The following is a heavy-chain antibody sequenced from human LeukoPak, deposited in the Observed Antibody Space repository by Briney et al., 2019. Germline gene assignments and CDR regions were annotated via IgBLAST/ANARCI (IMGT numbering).Heavy chain of an antibody. CDR3: ARSVLDETYYMDV. Sequence: SETLSLTCTVSGGSISRYYWSWIRQPPGKGLEWIGNIYYSGSTNYNPSLKSRVTISVDTSKNQFSLKLSSVTAADTAVYYCARSVLDETYYMDVWGKGTSVTVSS. J-gene: IGHJ6*03. V-gene: IGHV4-59*12. CDR2: IYYSGST. D-gene: IGHD3-16*01. CDR1: GGSISRYY.